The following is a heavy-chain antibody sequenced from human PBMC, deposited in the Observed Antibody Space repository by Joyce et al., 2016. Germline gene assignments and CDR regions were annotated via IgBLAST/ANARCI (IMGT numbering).Heavy chain of an antibody. V-gene: IGHV4-4*02. CDR1: GGSIRTSNW. CDR3: ARGPHKWFDP. CDR2: ICHTGST. Sequence: QVQLQESGPGLVRPSGTLSLTCAVSGGSIRTSNWWSWVRQSPGKGLEWIGEICHTGSTNYNPSLKSRLTISLDKSKNQFSLNLKSVTAADTAVYYCARGPHKWFDPWGRGILVTVSS. J-gene: IGHJ5*02.